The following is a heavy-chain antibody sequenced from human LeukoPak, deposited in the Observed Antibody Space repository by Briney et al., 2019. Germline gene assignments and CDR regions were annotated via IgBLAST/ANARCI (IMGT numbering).Heavy chain of an antibody. CDR2: IRYDGSNK. V-gene: IGHV3-30*02. CDR1: GFTFSSYG. CDR3: AEDLLFPFDP. Sequence: GGSLRLSCAASGFTFSSYGMHWVRQAPGKGLEWVAFIRYDGSNKYYAGSVKGRFTISRDNSKNTLYLQMNSLRAEDTAVYYCAEDLLFPFDPWGQGTLVTVSS. D-gene: IGHD2-21*01. J-gene: IGHJ5*02.